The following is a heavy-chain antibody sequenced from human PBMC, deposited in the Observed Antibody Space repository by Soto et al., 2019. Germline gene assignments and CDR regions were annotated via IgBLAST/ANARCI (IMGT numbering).Heavy chain of an antibody. Sequence: SETLSLTCAVYGGSFSGYYWSWIRQPPGKGLEWIGEINHSGSTNYNPSLKSRVTISVDTSKNQFSLKLSSVTAADTAVYYCARWAWRSSRKRTAFAFDYWGQGTLVTVSS. J-gene: IGHJ4*02. D-gene: IGHD6-13*01. CDR3: ARWAWRSSRKRTAFAFDY. CDR1: GGSFSGYY. V-gene: IGHV4-34*01. CDR2: INHSGST.